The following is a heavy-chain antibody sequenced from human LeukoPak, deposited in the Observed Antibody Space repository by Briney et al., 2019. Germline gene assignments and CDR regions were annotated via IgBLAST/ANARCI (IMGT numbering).Heavy chain of an antibody. CDR3: ARVANITTFGMDV. J-gene: IGHJ6*02. CDR1: GFTFSSFG. D-gene: IGHD3-9*01. CDR2: IWYDGSKK. Sequence: GGSLRLSCAASGFTFSSFGMHWVRQAPGKGLEWVAVIWYDGSKKYYADSVKGGFTISRDNSKNTLYLQMNALRAEDTAVYYCARVANITTFGMDVWGQGTTVTVSS. V-gene: IGHV3-33*01.